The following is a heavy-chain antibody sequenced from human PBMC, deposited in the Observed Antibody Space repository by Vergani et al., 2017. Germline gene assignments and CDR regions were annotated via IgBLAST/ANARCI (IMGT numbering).Heavy chain of an antibody. V-gene: IGHV4-39*07. CDR1: GGSISSSSYY. CDR2: IYYSGST. CDR3: ARGSLSSGYSWSSYQPRSGLFGY. Sequence: QLQLQESGPGLVKPSETLSLTCTVSGGSISSSSYYWGWIRQPPGKGLEWIGSIYYSGSTYYNPSLKSRVTISVDTSKNQFSLKLSSVTAADTAVYYCARGSLSSGYSWSSYQPRSGLFGYWGQGTLVTVSS. J-gene: IGHJ4*02. D-gene: IGHD3-22*01.